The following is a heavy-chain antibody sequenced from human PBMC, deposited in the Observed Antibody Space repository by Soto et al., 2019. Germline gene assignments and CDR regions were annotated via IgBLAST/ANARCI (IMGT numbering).Heavy chain of an antibody. Sequence: QVQLQQWGAGLLKPSETLSLTCAVYGGSFSGYYWSWIRQPPGKGLEWIGEINHSGSTNYNPSLKSRVTISVDTSKNQFSLKLSSVTAADTAVYYCARGGAVRGVRASRRRDMDVWGKGTTVTVSS. CDR3: ARGGAVRGVRASRRRDMDV. V-gene: IGHV4-34*01. CDR1: GGSFSGYY. J-gene: IGHJ6*03. CDR2: INHSGST. D-gene: IGHD3-10*01.